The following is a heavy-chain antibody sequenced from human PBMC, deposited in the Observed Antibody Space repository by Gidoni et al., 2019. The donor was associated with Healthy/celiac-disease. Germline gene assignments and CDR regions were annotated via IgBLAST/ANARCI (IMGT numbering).Heavy chain of an antibody. Sequence: QVQLVQSGAEVKKPGASVKVSCKASGYTFTSYGISWVRQAPGQGLEWMGWISAYNGNTNYAQKLQGRVTMTTDTSTSTAYMELRSLRSDDTAVYYCARDPLGYCSGGSCSAAHNWFDPWGQGTLVTVSS. CDR1: GYTFTSYG. CDR2: ISAYNGNT. CDR3: ARDPLGYCSGGSCSAAHNWFDP. J-gene: IGHJ5*02. V-gene: IGHV1-18*01. D-gene: IGHD2-15*01.